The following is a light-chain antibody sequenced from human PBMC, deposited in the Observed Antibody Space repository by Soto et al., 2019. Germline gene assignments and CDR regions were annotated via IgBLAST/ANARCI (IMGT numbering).Light chain of an antibody. J-gene: IGLJ2*01. CDR1: SSDIRDYDF. V-gene: IGLV2-14*03. CDR3: SSYTSGGTFVV. Sequence: QSALTQPASVSGSPGQSITISCTGASSDIRDYDFVSWYQQHPAKATKLMIYDVNNRPSGVSLRFSGSKSGNTASLTSSGLQAEDEADYYCSSYTSGGTFVVFGGGTKLTVL. CDR2: DVN.